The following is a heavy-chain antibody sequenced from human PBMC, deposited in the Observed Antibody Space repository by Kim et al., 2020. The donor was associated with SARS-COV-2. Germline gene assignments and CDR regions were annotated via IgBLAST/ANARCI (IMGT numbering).Heavy chain of an antibody. Sequence: GESLKISCKGSGYSFTSYWIGWVRQMPGKGLEWMGIIYPGDSDTRYSPSFQGQVTISADKSISTAYLQWSSLKASDTAMYYCARHTYCSSTSCYASGAASNDYWGQGTLVTVSS. CDR1: GYSFTSYW. V-gene: IGHV5-51*01. CDR2: IYPGDSDT. CDR3: ARHTYCSSTSCYASGAASNDY. D-gene: IGHD2-2*01. J-gene: IGHJ4*02.